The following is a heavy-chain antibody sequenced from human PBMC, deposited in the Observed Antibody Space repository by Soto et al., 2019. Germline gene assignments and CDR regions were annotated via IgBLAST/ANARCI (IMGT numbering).Heavy chain of an antibody. CDR3: ARDLLGVATGYYYGMDV. CDR2: FDPEDGET. Sequence: ASVKVSCKASGYTFTSYGISWVRQAPGQGLEWMGGFDPEDGETIYAQKFQGRVTMTEDTSTDTVYMEVSSLRSEDTAVYYCARDLLGVATGYYYGMDVWGQGTTVTVSS. J-gene: IGHJ6*02. CDR1: GYTFTSYG. V-gene: IGHV1-24*01. D-gene: IGHD5-12*01.